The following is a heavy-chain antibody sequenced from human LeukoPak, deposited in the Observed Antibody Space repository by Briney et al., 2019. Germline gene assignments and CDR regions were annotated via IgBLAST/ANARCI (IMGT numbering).Heavy chain of an antibody. CDR2: INHSGST. CDR3: ARGEDSSSWYLGYYYGMDV. J-gene: IGHJ6*02. CDR1: GGSFSGYY. V-gene: IGHV4-34*01. Sequence: SETLSLTCAVYGGSFSGYYWSWTRQPPGKGLEWIGEINHSGSTNYNPSLKSRVTISVDTSKNQFSLKLSSVTAADTAVYYCARGEDSSSWYLGYYYGMDVWGQGTTVTVSS. D-gene: IGHD6-13*01.